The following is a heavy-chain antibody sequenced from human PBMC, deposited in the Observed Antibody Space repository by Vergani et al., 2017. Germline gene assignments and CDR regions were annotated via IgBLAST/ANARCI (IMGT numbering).Heavy chain of an antibody. CDR1: GFIFSNYS. V-gene: IGHV3-21*01. Sequence: EVQLVESGGSLVKPGGSLRLSCAASGFIFSNYSMNWVRQAPGKGLEWVSSISSSSSYIYYADSVKGRFTISRDNAKNSLYLQMNSLRAEDTAVYYCAGVTKGFLEWFQPLDSWGQGTLVTVSS. CDR2: ISSSSSYI. D-gene: IGHD3-3*01. J-gene: IGHJ4*02. CDR3: AGVTKGFLEWFQPLDS.